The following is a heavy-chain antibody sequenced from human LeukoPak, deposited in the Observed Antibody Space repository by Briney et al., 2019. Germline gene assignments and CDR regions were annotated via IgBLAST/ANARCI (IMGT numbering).Heavy chain of an antibody. CDR2: INPNSGGT. CDR1: GYTFTGYY. J-gene: IGHJ4*02. CDR3: ARVYRGWELGDY. V-gene: IGHV1-2*02. D-gene: IGHD1-26*01. Sequence: ASVKVSCKASGYTFTGYYMNWVRQAPGQGLEWMGWINPNSGGTNYAQKFQGRVTMTRDTSISTAYMELSRLRSDDTAVYYCARVYRGWELGDYWGQGTLVTVSS.